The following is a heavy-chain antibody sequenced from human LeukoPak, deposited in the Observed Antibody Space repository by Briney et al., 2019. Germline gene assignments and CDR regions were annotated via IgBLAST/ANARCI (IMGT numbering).Heavy chain of an antibody. CDR3: AKDPPDIAVAGYFDY. CDR1: GFTFSTYA. CDR2: ISGSGGST. J-gene: IGHJ4*02. D-gene: IGHD6-19*01. V-gene: IGHV3-23*01. Sequence: PTGGPLRLSCAASGFTFSTYAMSWVRQAPGKGLEWVSTISGSGGSTYYADSVKGRFTISRDNSKNTLYLQMNSLRAEDTALYYCAKDPPDIAVAGYFDYWGQGTLVTVSS.